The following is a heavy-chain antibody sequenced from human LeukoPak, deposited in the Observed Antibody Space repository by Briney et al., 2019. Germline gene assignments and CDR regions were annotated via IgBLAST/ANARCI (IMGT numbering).Heavy chain of an antibody. V-gene: IGHV3-74*01. D-gene: IGHD2/OR15-2a*01. Sequence: GGSLRLSCAASGFTFSSYWMHWVRQAPGKGLVWVSRINSDGSSTSYADSVKGRFTISRDNAKNTLYLQMNSLRAEDTAVYHCAGSNTYYYYYMDVWGKGTTVTVSS. CDR1: GFTFSSYW. CDR3: AGSNTYYYYYMDV. CDR2: INSDGSST. J-gene: IGHJ6*03.